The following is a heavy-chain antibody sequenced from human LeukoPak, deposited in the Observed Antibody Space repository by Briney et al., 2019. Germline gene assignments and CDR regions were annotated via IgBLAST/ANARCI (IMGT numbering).Heavy chain of an antibody. D-gene: IGHD3-10*01. CDR1: GFTFSSCG. CDR3: AKGHGHYGSGSYGY. J-gene: IGHJ4*02. V-gene: IGHV3-30*02. Sequence: GGSLRLSCAASGFTFSSCGMHWVRQAPGKGLEWVAFIRYDGSNKYYADSVKGRFTISRDNSKNTLYLQMNSLRAEDTAVYYCAKGHGHYGSGSYGYWGQGTLVTVSS. CDR2: IRYDGSNK.